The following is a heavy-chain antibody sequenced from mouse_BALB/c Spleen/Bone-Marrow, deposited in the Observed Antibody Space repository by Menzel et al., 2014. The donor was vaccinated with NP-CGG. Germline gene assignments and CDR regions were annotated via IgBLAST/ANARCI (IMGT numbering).Heavy chain of an antibody. D-gene: IGHD1-1*01. CDR1: GYTFTSYW. Sequence: VQLQQSGAELVKPGASAKLSCKASGYTFTSYWMHWVKQRPGQGLEWIGEINPSNGRTNYNEKFKSKATLTVDKSSSTAYMQLSSLTSEDSAVYYRARYLHYYGSSYGYFDVWGAGTTVTVSS. V-gene: IGHV1S81*02. CDR2: INPSNGRT. CDR3: ARYLHYYGSSYGYFDV. J-gene: IGHJ1*01.